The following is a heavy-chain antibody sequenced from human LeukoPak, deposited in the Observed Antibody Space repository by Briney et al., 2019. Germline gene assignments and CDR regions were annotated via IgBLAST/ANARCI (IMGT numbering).Heavy chain of an antibody. CDR2: IFSGGGI. CDR3: ANYRKPQGLDY. V-gene: IGHV3-66*02. CDR1: EFTVSNHC. J-gene: IGHJ4*02. D-gene: IGHD1-14*01. Sequence: GGSLRLSCTSSEFTVSNHCMIWVRQAPGKGLEWVSLIFSGGGISYADSVKGRFTISRDNSKNTVFLQMNSLRVEDTAVYYCANYRKPQGLDYWGQGTLVTVSS.